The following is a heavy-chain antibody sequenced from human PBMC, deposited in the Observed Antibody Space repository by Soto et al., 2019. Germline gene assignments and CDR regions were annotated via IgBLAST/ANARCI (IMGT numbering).Heavy chain of an antibody. CDR1: GGSISSSSYY. CDR2: IYYSGST. CDR3: ASPGGVRGVTRLSRFDY. Sequence: SETLSLTCTVSGGSISSSSYYWGWIRQPPGKGLEWIGSIYYSGSTYYNPSLKSRVTISVDTSKNQFSLKLSSVTAADTAVYYCASPGGVRGVTRLSRFDYWGQGTLVTVSS. V-gene: IGHV4-39*01. D-gene: IGHD3-10*01. J-gene: IGHJ4*02.